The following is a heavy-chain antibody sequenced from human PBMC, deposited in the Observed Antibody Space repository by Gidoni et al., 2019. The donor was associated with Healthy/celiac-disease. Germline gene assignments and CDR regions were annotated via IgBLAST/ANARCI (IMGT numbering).Heavy chain of an antibody. Sequence: EVLLVESGGGLVQPGGSLRLSCAASWFTVSSNYMSWVRQAPGKGLGWVSVIYSGGSTYYADSVKGRFTISRHNSKNTLYLQMNSLRAEDTAVYYCARVGYSGYDDAFDIWGQGTMVTVSS. D-gene: IGHD5-12*01. CDR3: ARVGYSGYDDAFDI. CDR1: WFTVSSNY. V-gene: IGHV3-53*04. J-gene: IGHJ3*02. CDR2: IYSGGST.